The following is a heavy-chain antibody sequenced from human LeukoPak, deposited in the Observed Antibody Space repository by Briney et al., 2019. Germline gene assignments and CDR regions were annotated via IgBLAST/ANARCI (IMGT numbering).Heavy chain of an antibody. CDR3: AGSHGVDGVFDI. CDR1: GGSFSGYY. CDR2: INHSGST. Sequence: PSETLSLTCAVYGGSFSGYYWSWIRQPPGKGLEWIGEINHSGSTNYNPSLKSRVTISVDTSKNQFSLKLSSVTAVDTAVYYCAGSHGVDGVFDIWGQGTMATVSS. D-gene: IGHD2-8*01. V-gene: IGHV4-34*01. J-gene: IGHJ3*02.